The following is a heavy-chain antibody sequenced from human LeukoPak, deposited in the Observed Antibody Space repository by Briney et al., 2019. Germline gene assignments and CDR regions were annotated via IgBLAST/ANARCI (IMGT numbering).Heavy chain of an antibody. D-gene: IGHD2-15*01. CDR1: GFTFSSYA. Sequence: PGGSLRLSCAASGFTFSSYAMHWVRQAPGKGLEWVAVISYDGSNKYYADSVKGRFTISRDNSKNTLYLQMNSLRAEDTAVYYCATALVGFPFDYWGQGTLVTVSS. CDR3: ATALVGFPFDY. J-gene: IGHJ4*02. CDR2: ISYDGSNK. V-gene: IGHV3-30*04.